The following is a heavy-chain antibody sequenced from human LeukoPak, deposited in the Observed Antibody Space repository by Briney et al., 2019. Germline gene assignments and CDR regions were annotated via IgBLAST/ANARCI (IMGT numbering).Heavy chain of an antibody. CDR1: GYTFTGYY. Sequence: ASVKVSCKASGYTFTGYYMHWGRQAPGQGLEWMGWINPNSGGTNYAQKFQGRVTMTRDTSISTAYMELSRLRSDDTAVCYCAREADYYDSSGNWFDPWGQGTLVTVSS. CDR3: AREADYYDSSGNWFDP. J-gene: IGHJ5*02. V-gene: IGHV1-2*02. D-gene: IGHD3-22*01. CDR2: INPNSGGT.